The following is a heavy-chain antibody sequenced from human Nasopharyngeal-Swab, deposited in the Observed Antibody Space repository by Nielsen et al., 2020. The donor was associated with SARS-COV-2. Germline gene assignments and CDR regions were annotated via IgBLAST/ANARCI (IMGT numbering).Heavy chain of an antibody. CDR2: IYHSGST. Sequence: SETLSLTCTVSGYSISSGYYWGWIRQPPGKGLEWIGSIYHSGSTYYNPSPKSRVTISVDTSKNQFSLKLSSVTAADTAVYYCARDTQTYYDSSGYQDYWGQGTLVTVSS. V-gene: IGHV4-38-2*02. D-gene: IGHD3-22*01. CDR3: ARDTQTYYDSSGYQDY. CDR1: GYSISSGYY. J-gene: IGHJ4*02.